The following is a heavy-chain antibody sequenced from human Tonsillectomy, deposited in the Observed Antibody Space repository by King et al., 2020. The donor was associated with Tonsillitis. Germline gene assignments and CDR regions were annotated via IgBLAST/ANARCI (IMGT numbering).Heavy chain of an antibody. CDR3: ARTDYYFYGMDV. J-gene: IGHJ6*02. CDR1: GYTFTGYY. V-gene: IGHV1-2*02. CDR2: INPNSGDT. Sequence: QLVQSGAEVKKPGASVKVSCKASGYTFTGYYMHWVRQAPGQGPEWMGWINPNSGDTDYAQKFEGRVTMTRDTSISTGYMEMSRLRSDDTAVYYCARTDYYFYGMDVWGQGTTVTVSS.